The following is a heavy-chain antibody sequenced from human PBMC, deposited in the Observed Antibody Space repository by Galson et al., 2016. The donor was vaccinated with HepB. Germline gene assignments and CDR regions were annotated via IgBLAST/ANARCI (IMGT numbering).Heavy chain of an antibody. V-gene: IGHV3-9*01. CDR3: VKDISVAANYYYYAMDV. Sequence: SLRLSCAASGFTFDDYAMHWVRQAPGKGLEWVSSITWNSGSIGYADSVKGRFTISRDNAKNSLYLQMNSLRVEDTALYYCVKDISVAANYYYYAMDVWGQGTTVTVSS. J-gene: IGHJ6*02. CDR1: GFTFDDYA. D-gene: IGHD2-15*01. CDR2: ITWNSGSI.